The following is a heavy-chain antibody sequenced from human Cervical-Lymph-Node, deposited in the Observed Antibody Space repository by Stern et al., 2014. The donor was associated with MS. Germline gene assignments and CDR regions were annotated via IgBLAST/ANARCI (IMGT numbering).Heavy chain of an antibody. CDR3: ARHPPRASGWRHLDK. CDR1: GYSFTSHC. V-gene: IGHV5-51*01. CDR2: IYPGDSDT. Sequence: VQLVQSGAEVKKAGESLKISCKVSGYSFTSHCVGWVRQMPGQGLEWMGIIYPGDSDTRYSPSFRGQVTISADKSINTAYLQWDSLKVSDSAMYYCARHPPRASGWRHLDKWGQGTLVTVSS. D-gene: IGHD6-19*01. J-gene: IGHJ4*02.